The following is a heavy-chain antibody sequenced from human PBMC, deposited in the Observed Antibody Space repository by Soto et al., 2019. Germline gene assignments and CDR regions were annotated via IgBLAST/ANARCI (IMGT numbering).Heavy chain of an antibody. CDR1: GGSFSGYY. CDR3: ARGRTGWHYYGSGNPDRYFDY. J-gene: IGHJ4*02. Sequence: SESLSLTCAVYGGSFSGYYWSWIRQPPGKGLEWIGEINRSGSTNYNPSLKSRVTISVDTSKNQFSLKLSSVTAADTAVYYCARGRTGWHYYGSGNPDRYFDYWGQGTLVTVS. CDR2: INRSGST. V-gene: IGHV4-34*01. D-gene: IGHD3-10*01.